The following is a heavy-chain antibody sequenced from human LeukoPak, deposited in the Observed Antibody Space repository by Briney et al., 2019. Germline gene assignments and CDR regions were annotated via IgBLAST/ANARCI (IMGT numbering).Heavy chain of an antibody. J-gene: IGHJ4*02. CDR1: GFTFSNYG. Sequence: PGGSLRLSCAASGFTFSNYGMHWVRQAPGKGLEWVAFVRYDGSNEYYADSVKGRFTISRDNSKKTLYLEMNSLRPEDTAVYYCAKDEGRSDRYGSGSHPPYWGQGTLVTVSS. D-gene: IGHD3-10*01. CDR3: AKDEGRSDRYGSGSHPPY. CDR2: VRYDGSNE. V-gene: IGHV3-30*02.